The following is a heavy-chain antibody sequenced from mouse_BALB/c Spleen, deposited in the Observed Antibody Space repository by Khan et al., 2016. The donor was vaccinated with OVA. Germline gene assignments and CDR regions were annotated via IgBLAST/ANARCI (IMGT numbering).Heavy chain of an antibody. V-gene: IGHV1S135*01. CDR3: ALIYYYGTGFDY. CDR1: GYSFTDYN. Sequence: VQLQQSGPELMKPGASVKVSCKASGYSFTDYNMFWVKQSHGKSLEWIGYIDPYNGGTGYNPKFKGKATLTVDKSSSTAFMHLNSLTSDDSAVYYCALIYYYGTGFDYWGQGTTLTVSS. D-gene: IGHD1-1*01. CDR2: IDPYNGGT. J-gene: IGHJ2*01.